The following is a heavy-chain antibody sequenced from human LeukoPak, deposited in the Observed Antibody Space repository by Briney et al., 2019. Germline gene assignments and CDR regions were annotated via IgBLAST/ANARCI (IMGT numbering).Heavy chain of an antibody. Sequence: PSETLSLTCAVSGGSISSSNWWSWVRQPPGKGLEWIGEIYHSGGTYYNPSLKSRVTISVDKSKNQFSLKVSSVTAADTAVYYCARYVPSLERQPTDPLNYFDYWGQGTLVTVSS. J-gene: IGHJ4*02. D-gene: IGHD1-1*01. CDR3: ARYVPSLERQPTDPLNYFDY. CDR1: GGSISSSNW. CDR2: IYHSGGT. V-gene: IGHV4-4*02.